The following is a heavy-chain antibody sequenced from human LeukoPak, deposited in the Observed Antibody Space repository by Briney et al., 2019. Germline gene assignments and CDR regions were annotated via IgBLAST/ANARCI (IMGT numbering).Heavy chain of an antibody. Sequence: GASVKVSCKASGGTFSSYAISWVRQAPGQGLEWMGGIIPIFGTANYAQKFQGRVTITADKSTSTAYMELSSLRSEDTAVYYCARTSFRGILRNPLDYWGQGTLVTVSS. D-gene: IGHD3-16*01. CDR2: IIPIFGTA. V-gene: IGHV1-69*06. CDR3: ARTSFRGILRNPLDY. CDR1: GGTFSSYA. J-gene: IGHJ4*02.